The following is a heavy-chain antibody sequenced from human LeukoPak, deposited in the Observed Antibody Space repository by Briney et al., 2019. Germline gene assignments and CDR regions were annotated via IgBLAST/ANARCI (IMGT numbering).Heavy chain of an antibody. Sequence: GGSLRLSCEASGFTFSSFWMSWVRQVPGKGLEWVARLHADGNEKNFVHSVKGRFTVSRDNAKNSLYLQMNSLRVEDTAVYYCARGGYSFDYLGQGTLVTVSS. V-gene: IGHV3-7*01. J-gene: IGHJ4*02. CDR2: LHADGNEK. CDR1: GFTFSSFW. D-gene: IGHD5-12*01. CDR3: ARGGYSFDY.